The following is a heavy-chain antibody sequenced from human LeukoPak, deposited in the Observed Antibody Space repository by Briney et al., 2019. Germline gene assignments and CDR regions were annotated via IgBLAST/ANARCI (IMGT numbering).Heavy chain of an antibody. Sequence: ASVKVSCKASGYTFTSYYMHWVRQAPGQGLEWMGIINPSGGSTSYARKFQGRVTMTRDTSTSTVYMELSSLRSEDTAVYHCATVAGDCSSTSCYTGYYYMDVWGKGTTVTVSS. V-gene: IGHV1-46*01. D-gene: IGHD2-2*01. CDR3: ATVAGDCSSTSCYTGYYYMDV. CDR2: INPSGGST. CDR1: GYTFTSYY. J-gene: IGHJ6*03.